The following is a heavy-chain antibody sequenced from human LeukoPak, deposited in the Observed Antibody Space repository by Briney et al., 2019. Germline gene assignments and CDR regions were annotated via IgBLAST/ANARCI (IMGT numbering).Heavy chain of an antibody. CDR1: GGTFSSYA. CDR2: IIPIFGTA. J-gene: IGHJ5*02. V-gene: IGHV1-69*05. Sequence: ASVKVSCKASGGTFSSYAISWVRQAPGQGLEWMGGIIPIFGTANYAQKFQGRVTITTDESTSTAYMELSSLRSEDTAVYYCARDLSASIAAALYNWFDPWGQGTLVTVSS. CDR3: ARDLSASIAAALYNWFDP. D-gene: IGHD6-13*01.